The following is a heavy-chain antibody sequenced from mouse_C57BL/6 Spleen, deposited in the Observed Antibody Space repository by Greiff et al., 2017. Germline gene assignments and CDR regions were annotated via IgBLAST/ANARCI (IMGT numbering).Heavy chain of an antibody. D-gene: IGHD1-1*01. J-gene: IGHJ1*03. V-gene: IGHV10-3*01. CDR1: GFTFNTYA. CDR3: VRDCYGSRGGYFDV. CDR2: IRSKSSNYAT. Sequence: EVMLVESGGGLVQPKGSLKLSCAASGFTFNTYAMHWVRQAPGKGLEWVARIRSKSSNYATYYAGSVKDRFTISRDDSQSKLYLQMNKLKTEDTAVYYSVRDCYGSRGGYFDVWGTGTTVTVSS.